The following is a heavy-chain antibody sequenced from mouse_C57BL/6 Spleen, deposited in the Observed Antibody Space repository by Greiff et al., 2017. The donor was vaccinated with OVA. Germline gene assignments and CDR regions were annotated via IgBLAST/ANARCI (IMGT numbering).Heavy chain of an antibody. J-gene: IGHJ4*01. Sequence: EVQLQESGPGLVKPSQSLSLTCSVTGYSITSGYYWNWIRQFPGNKLEWMGYISYDGSNNYNPFLKNRILITRDTSKNQFFLKLNSVTTEDTATYYCARAGDYDVMNYAMDYWGQGTSVTVSS. D-gene: IGHD2-4*01. CDR3: ARAGDYDVMNYAMDY. CDR1: GYSITSGYY. V-gene: IGHV3-6*01. CDR2: ISYDGSN.